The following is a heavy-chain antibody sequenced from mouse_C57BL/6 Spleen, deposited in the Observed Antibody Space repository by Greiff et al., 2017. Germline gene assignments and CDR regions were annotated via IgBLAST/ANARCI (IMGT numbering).Heavy chain of an antibody. CDR2: INPNNGGT. CDR3: ARKDYYGSSPAWFAY. Sequence: VQLQQSGPELVKPGASVKIPCKASGYTFTDYNMDWVKQSHGKSLEWIGDINPNNGGTIYNQKFQGKATLTVDKSSSTAYMELRSLPSEDTAVYYCARKDYYGSSPAWFAYWGQGTLVTVSA. V-gene: IGHV1-18*01. D-gene: IGHD1-1*01. J-gene: IGHJ3*01. CDR1: GYTFTDYN.